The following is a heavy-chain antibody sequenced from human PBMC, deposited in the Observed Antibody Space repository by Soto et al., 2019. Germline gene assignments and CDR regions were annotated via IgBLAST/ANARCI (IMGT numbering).Heavy chain of an antibody. CDR1: GGSISSYY. J-gene: IGHJ4*02. CDR2: VYYSGTT. CDR3: ARAGSTWRYFFDY. Sequence: VQLQESGPGLVKPSETLSLTCTVSGGSISSYYWTWIRQPPGKRLEWVGYVYYSGTTYYNPSLQSRVTISVDTSKNQFSLKVKSVTAADTAIYYCARAGSTWRYFFDYWGQGSLVTVSS. D-gene: IGHD6-13*01. V-gene: IGHV4-59*01.